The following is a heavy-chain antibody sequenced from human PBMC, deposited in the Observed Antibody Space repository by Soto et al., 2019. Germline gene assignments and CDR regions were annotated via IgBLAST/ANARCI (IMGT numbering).Heavy chain of an antibody. D-gene: IGHD2-21*02. V-gene: IGHV3-30-3*01. CDR3: ARAACGGDCSPKSGSLDY. J-gene: IGHJ4*02. Sequence: GGSLRLSCAASGFTFSSYAMHWVRQAPGKGLEWVAVISYDGSNKYYADSVKGRFTISRDNSKNTLYLQMNSLRAEDTAVYYCARAACGGDCSPKSGSLDYWGQGTLVTVSS. CDR2: ISYDGSNK. CDR1: GFTFSSYA.